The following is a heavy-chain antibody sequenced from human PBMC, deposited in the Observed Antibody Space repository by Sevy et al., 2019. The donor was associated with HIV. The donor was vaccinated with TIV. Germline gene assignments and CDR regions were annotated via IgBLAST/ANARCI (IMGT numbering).Heavy chain of an antibody. J-gene: IGHJ6*02. CDR3: ARVSPEYYYGLDV. Sequence: SDTLSLTCTVSDGSMSGYYWSWIRQPPGKGLEWIGYFYYSRSTNYNPSLKSRVTISVDTSRNHSSLKLRSVTAADTAVYYCARVSPEYYYGLDVWGHGTTVTVSS. V-gene: IGHV4-59*01. CDR1: DGSMSGYY. CDR2: FYYSRST.